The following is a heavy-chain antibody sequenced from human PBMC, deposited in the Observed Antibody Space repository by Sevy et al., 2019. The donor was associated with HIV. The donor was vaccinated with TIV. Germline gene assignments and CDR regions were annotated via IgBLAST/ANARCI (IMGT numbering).Heavy chain of an antibody. V-gene: IGHV4-59*01. CDR1: GVSISSDY. CDR2: IYSTGGV. Sequence: SETLSLTCTVSGVSISSDYWSWIRQSPGKGLEWVGYIYSTGGVSYNPSLRGRVNISMDRSKNQYSLKLNSVTAADTAVYSYARVRDYGSGTFSPYFDPWGQGILVTVSS. J-gene: IGHJ5*02. D-gene: IGHD3-10*01. CDR3: ARVRDYGSGTFSPYFDP.